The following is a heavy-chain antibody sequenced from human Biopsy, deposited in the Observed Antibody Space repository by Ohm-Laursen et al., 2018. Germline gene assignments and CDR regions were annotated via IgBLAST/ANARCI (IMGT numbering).Heavy chain of an antibody. CDR1: GFTFSDYY. V-gene: IGHV3-11*01. CDR3: ARFPDFWSGYYVDS. Sequence: SLRLSCAASGFTFSDYYMSWIRQAPGKGLEWISYLSNRGSNIYYADSVKGRFTVSRDNANNSLFLQMNSLRAEDTAVYYCARFPDFWSGYYVDSWGQGTLVIVSS. J-gene: IGHJ4*02. CDR2: LSNRGSNI. D-gene: IGHD3-3*01.